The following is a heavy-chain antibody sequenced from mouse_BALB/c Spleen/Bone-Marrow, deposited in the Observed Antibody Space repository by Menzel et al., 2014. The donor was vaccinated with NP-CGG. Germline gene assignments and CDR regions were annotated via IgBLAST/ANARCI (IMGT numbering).Heavy chain of an antibody. CDR1: GFTFSSYG. Sequence: EVQRVESGGGLVQPGGSLKLSCAASGFTFSSYGMSWVRQNPDKRLELVATINSNGGSTYYPDSVKGRFTISRDNAKNTLYLQMSSLKSEDTAMYYCARDGYYVFYAMDYWGQGTSVTVSS. D-gene: IGHD2-3*01. V-gene: IGHV5-6-3*01. CDR2: INSNGGST. CDR3: ARDGYYVFYAMDY. J-gene: IGHJ4*01.